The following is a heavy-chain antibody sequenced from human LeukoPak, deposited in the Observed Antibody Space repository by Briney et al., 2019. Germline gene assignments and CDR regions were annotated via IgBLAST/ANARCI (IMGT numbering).Heavy chain of an antibody. CDR3: AKIKSADRYAFDI. J-gene: IGHJ3*02. Sequence: PGGSLRLSCAASGLTFSSYAMSWVRQAPGKGLEWVPTISGSGGSTCYADSVKGRFTISRDNSKNTLYLQVNSLRAEDTAVYYCAKIKSADRYAFDIWGQGTMVTVSS. CDR1: GLTFSSYA. CDR2: ISGSGGST. D-gene: IGHD1-14*01. V-gene: IGHV3-23*01.